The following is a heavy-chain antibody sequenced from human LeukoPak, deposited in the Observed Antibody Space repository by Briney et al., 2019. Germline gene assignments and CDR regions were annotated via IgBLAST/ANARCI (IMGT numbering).Heavy chain of an antibody. J-gene: IGHJ4*02. V-gene: IGHV3-21*01. CDR3: ARAPYSSAPRYFDY. Sequence: GGSLRLSCAASGFTFGSYAMSWVRQAPGKGLEWVSSISSSSSYIYYADSVKGRFTISRDNAKNSLYLQMNSLRAEDTAVYYCARAPYSSAPRYFDYWGQGTLVTVSS. CDR1: GFTFGSYA. CDR2: ISSSSSYI. D-gene: IGHD6-19*01.